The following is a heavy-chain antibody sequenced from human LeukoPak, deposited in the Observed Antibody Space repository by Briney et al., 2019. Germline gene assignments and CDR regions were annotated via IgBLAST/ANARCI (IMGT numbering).Heavy chain of an antibody. J-gene: IGHJ5*02. CDR3: ARDRGRMVYAVWFDP. D-gene: IGHD2-8*01. V-gene: IGHV4-61*02. CDR1: GGSISSANYY. CDR2: IDTSGSA. Sequence: PSQTLFLTCTVSGGSISSANYYWSWIRQPAGKGLEWIGRIDTSGSATYNPSLKSRVTISIDTSKNQFSLKLGSVTAADTAVYYCARDRGRMVYAVWFDPWGQGTLVTVSS.